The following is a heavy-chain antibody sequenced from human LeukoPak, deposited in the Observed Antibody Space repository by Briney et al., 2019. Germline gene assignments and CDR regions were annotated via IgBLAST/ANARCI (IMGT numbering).Heavy chain of an antibody. CDR2: ISSSSSYM. J-gene: IGHJ4*02. CDR1: GFTFSSYS. CDR3: ASMPGILATIDDDH. V-gene: IGHV3-21*01. D-gene: IGHD5-12*01. Sequence: GGSLRLSCAASGFTFSSYSMNWVRQAPGKGLEWVSSISSSSSYMYYADSVKGRFTISRDNAKNSLYLQMNSLRAEDTAVYYCASMPGILATIDDDHWGQGTLVTVSS.